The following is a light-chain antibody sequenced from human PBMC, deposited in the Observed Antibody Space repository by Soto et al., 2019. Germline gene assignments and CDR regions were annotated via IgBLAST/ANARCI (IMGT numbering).Light chain of an antibody. Sequence: DIQMTQSPSSLSASVGDRVTITCQASQDISNYLNWYQQKPAKAPKLLIYDASNLETGVPSRFSGSGFGTDFTFTISSLQPEDIATYYCQQYDNPATFGGGTKVDIK. CDR1: QDISNY. J-gene: IGKJ4*01. CDR2: DAS. V-gene: IGKV1-33*01. CDR3: QQYDNPAT.